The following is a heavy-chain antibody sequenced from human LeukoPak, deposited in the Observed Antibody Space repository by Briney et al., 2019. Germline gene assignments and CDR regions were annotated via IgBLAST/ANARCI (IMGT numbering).Heavy chain of an antibody. CDR3: ARVDYYGSGSSLGPFGY. D-gene: IGHD3-10*01. V-gene: IGHV4-38-2*02. CDR1: GYSISRCNY. J-gene: IGHJ4*02. CDR2: IYHSGST. Sequence: SETLSLTCSVSGYSISRCNYWGWIRQSPGKGLEWFGTIYHSGSTYYNPSLKGRVTISVDTSKNQFSLKLSSVTAADTAVYYCARVDYYGSGSSLGPFGYWGQGTLVTVSS.